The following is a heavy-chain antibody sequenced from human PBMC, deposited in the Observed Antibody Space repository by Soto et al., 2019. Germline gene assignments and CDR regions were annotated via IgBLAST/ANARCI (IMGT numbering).Heavy chain of an antibody. V-gene: IGHV5-51*01. D-gene: IGHD2-15*01. CDR2: IYPGDSDT. Sequence: GESLKISCKGSGYSFTSYWIGWVRQMPGKGLEWMGIIYPGDSDTRYSPSFQGQVTISADKSISTAYLQWSSLKASDTAMYYCARGYGSGGSCYSMAYFDYWGQGTLVTVSS. CDR3: ARGYGSGGSCYSMAYFDY. J-gene: IGHJ4*02. CDR1: GYSFTSYW.